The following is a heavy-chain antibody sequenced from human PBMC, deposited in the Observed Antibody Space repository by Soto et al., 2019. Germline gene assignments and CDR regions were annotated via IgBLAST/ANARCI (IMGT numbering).Heavy chain of an antibody. V-gene: IGHV1-18*01. Sequence: ASVKVSCKVSGYTLTELSMHWVRQAPGQGLEWMGWISAYNGNTNYAQKLQGRVTMTTDTSTSTAYMELRSLRSDDTAVYYCARGGYDLNHWFDPWGQGTLVTVSS. CDR2: ISAYNGNT. J-gene: IGHJ5*02. CDR3: ARGGYDLNHWFDP. D-gene: IGHD5-12*01. CDR1: GYTLTELS.